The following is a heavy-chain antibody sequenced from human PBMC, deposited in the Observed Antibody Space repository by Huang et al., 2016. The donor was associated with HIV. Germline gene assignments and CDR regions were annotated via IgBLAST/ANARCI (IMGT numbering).Heavy chain of an antibody. Sequence: QVQLVQSGAEVKKPGASVKVSCKASGSTFTNYAINWVRQAPGQSLEWMGCISSYNGKTNYAQKVQGRVTMTKDTSTSTAYMELRSLISDDTAVYYCARERYYYDRSGYYTPVEYFHHWGQGTLVTVSS. D-gene: IGHD3-22*01. CDR1: GSTFTNYA. J-gene: IGHJ1*01. CDR2: ISSYNGKT. CDR3: ARERYYYDRSGYYTPVEYFHH. V-gene: IGHV1-18*01.